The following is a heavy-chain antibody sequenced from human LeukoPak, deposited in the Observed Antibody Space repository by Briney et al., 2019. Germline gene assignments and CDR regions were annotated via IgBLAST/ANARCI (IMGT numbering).Heavy chain of an antibody. V-gene: IGHV3-48*01. Sequence: GGTLRLSCAASGFTFSSYSMNWVRQAPGKGLEWVSYISSSSSTIYYADSVKGRFTISRDNAKNSLYLQMNSLRAEDTAVYYCARDTSDYDFWSGWPFDYWGQGTLVTVSS. CDR1: GFTFSSYS. D-gene: IGHD3-3*01. J-gene: IGHJ4*02. CDR3: ARDTSDYDFWSGWPFDY. CDR2: ISSSSSTI.